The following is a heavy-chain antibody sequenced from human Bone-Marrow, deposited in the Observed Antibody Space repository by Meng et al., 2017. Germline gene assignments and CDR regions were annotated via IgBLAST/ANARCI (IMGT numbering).Heavy chain of an antibody. J-gene: IGHJ6*02. D-gene: IGHD3-10*01. Sequence: SLKISCAASGFTFDDFAMHWVRQAPGKGLEWVSSISWNSGSIGYVDSVKGRFTISRDNAKNSLYLQMNSLRAEDTALYYCARDQYKPVWFGELFSPVHYYYYGMDVWGQGTTVTVSS. CDR1: GFTFDDFA. CDR2: ISWNSGSI. CDR3: ARDQYKPVWFGELFSPVHYYYYGMDV. V-gene: IGHV3-9*01.